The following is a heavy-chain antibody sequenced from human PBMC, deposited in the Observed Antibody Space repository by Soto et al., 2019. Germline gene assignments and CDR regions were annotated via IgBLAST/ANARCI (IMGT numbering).Heavy chain of an antibody. J-gene: IGHJ5*02. Sequence: SETLSLTCAAYGGSFSGYYWSWIRQPPGKGLEWIGHVYYSGTTNYNPSLKSRVTISVDTSKNQFSLKLSSVTAADTAVYYCARAQTGYLDLYNWFDPWGQGTLVTVSS. CDR3: ARAQTGYLDLYNWFDP. V-gene: IGHV4-59*01. CDR1: GGSFSGYY. CDR2: VYYSGTT. D-gene: IGHD3-9*01.